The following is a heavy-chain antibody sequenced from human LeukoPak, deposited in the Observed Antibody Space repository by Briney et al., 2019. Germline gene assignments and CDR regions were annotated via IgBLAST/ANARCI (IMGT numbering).Heavy chain of an antibody. V-gene: IGHV3-30*02. D-gene: IGHD3-22*01. CDR3: ARDRRIVVVYDAFDI. CDR2: IRYDGSNK. Sequence: GGSLRLSCAASGFTFSSYGMHWVRQAPGKGLEWVAFIRYDGSNKYYADSVKGRFTISRDNSKNTLYLQMNSLRAEDTAVYYCARDRRIVVVYDAFDIWGQGTMVTVSS. CDR1: GFTFSSYG. J-gene: IGHJ3*02.